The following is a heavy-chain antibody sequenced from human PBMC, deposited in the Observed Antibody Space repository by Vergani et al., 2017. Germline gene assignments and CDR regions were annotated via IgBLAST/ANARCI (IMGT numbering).Heavy chain of an antibody. CDR3: ARARRYYYGSGTQGFDL. J-gene: IGHJ2*01. V-gene: IGHV3-7*01. CDR2: IKQDGSEK. Sequence: DVQLVESGGGLVQPGGSLRLSCAASGFTFSSYWMSWVRQAPGKGLEWVANIKQDGSEKYYVDSVKGRFTISRDNAKNSLYLQMNSLRAEDTAVYYCARARRYYYGSGTQGFDLWGRGTLVTVSS. CDR1: GFTFSSYW. D-gene: IGHD3-10*01.